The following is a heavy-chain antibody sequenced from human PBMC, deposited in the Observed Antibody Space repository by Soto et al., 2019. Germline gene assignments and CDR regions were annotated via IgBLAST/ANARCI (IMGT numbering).Heavy chain of an antibody. Sequence: EVQLVESGGGLVQPGGSLRLSCAASGFTFRSYWMSWVRQAPGKGLEWVANIKQDGSEKYYVDSVKGRFTISRDNAKNSLYLQMNSLRAEDTAVYYCARDHLAARPRWVDYWGQGTLVTVSS. CDR3: ARDHLAARPRWVDY. D-gene: IGHD6-6*01. V-gene: IGHV3-7*03. CDR2: IKQDGSEK. CDR1: GFTFRSYW. J-gene: IGHJ4*02.